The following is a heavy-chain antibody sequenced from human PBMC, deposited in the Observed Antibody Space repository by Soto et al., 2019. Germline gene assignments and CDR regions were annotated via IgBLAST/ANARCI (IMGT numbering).Heavy chain of an antibody. CDR1: GFTFSSYS. V-gene: IGHV3-48*02. CDR3: ARAGDCSGGSCYSGHYYYYYGMDV. Sequence: GGSLRLSCAASGFTFSSYSMNWVRQAPGKGLEWVSYISSSSSTIYYADSVKGRFTISRDNAKNSLYLQMNSLRDEDTAVYYCARAGDCSGGSCYSGHYYYYYGMDVWGQGTTVTVSS. CDR2: ISSSSSTI. J-gene: IGHJ6*02. D-gene: IGHD2-15*01.